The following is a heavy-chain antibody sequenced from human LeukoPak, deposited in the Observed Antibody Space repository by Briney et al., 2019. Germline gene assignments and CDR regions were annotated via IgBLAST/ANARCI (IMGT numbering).Heavy chain of an antibody. CDR2: INHSGST. D-gene: IGHD2-21*01. Sequence: SETLSLTCAVYGGSFGGYYWSWIRQPPGKGLEWIGEINHSGSTNYNPSLKSRVTISVDTSKNQFSLKLSSVTAADTAVYYCARAFSLTHPLLDYWGQGTLVTVSS. CDR3: ARAFSLTHPLLDY. V-gene: IGHV4-34*01. CDR1: GGSFGGYY. J-gene: IGHJ4*02.